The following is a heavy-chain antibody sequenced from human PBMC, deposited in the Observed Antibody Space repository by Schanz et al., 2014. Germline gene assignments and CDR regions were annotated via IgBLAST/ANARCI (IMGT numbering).Heavy chain of an antibody. CDR3: AKAKSGAHGAFDI. CDR2: ISYDGSNK. CDR1: GFTFSNYA. V-gene: IGHV3-30-3*01. Sequence: QVQLVESGGGVVQPGRSLRLSCAASGFTFSNYAMHWVRQAPGKGLEWVAFISYDGSNKYYADSVKGRFTISRDNSKNTLYVQMNSLRAEDTAVYYCAKAKSGAHGAFDIWGQGTMVTVSS. J-gene: IGHJ3*02. D-gene: IGHD3-10*01.